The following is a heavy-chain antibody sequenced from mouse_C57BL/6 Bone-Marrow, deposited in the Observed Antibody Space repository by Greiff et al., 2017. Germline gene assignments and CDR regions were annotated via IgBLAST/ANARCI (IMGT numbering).Heavy chain of an antibody. V-gene: IGHV1-61*01. CDR2: IYPSDSET. CDR1: GYTFTSYW. Sequence: QVQLQQPGAELVRPGSSVKLSCKASGYTFTSYWMDWVKQRPGQGLEWIGNIYPSDSETHYNQKFKDKATLTVDKSSSTAYMQLSSLTSEDSAVYYFARGRGPRGLYAMDYWGQGTSVTVSS. J-gene: IGHJ4*01. CDR3: ARGRGPRGLYAMDY. D-gene: IGHD3-3*01.